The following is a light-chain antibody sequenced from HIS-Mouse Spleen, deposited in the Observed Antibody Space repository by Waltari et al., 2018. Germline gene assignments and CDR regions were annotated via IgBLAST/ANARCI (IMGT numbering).Light chain of an antibody. V-gene: IGKV3-15*01. CDR1: QSVSSN. CDR2: GAS. Sequence: EIVMTQSPATLSVSPGERATLSCRASQSVSSNLAWYQQKPGQAPRLLIYGASTRATGIPARFSGSGSGTEFTLTISSMQSEDLAVYYCQQYNNWPPCTFGQGTKLEIK. J-gene: IGKJ2*02. CDR3: QQYNNWPPCT.